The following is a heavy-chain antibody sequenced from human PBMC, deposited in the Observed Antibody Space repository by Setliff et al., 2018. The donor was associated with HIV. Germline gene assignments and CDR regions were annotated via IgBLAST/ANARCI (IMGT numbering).Heavy chain of an antibody. CDR1: GFTFSSHV. CDR2: ITPSSTET. Sequence: GGSLRLSCAASGFTFSSHVMTWVRQAPGKGLEWVSVITPSSTETYYADSVKGRFTISRDDSKNTLSLQMSSLRAEGTALYYCARQPLHCSSINCYGAVYDNWGQGTLVTVSS. J-gene: IGHJ4*02. CDR3: ARQPLHCSSINCYGAVYDN. D-gene: IGHD2-2*01. V-gene: IGHV3-23*01.